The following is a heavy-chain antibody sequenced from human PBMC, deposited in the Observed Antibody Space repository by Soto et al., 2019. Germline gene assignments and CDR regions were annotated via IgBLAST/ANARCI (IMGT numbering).Heavy chain of an antibody. Sequence: EVPLVESGGGLVQPGGSLRLSCAASGFTFSSYWMSWVRQAPGKGLEWVANIKQEGSEKNYVASVRGRFTISRDNDENSLYLQMNSLRVEDPAIYYCARETVEKAMNAWGQGTLVTVSS. CDR1: GFTFSSYW. J-gene: IGHJ4*02. D-gene: IGHD2-2*01. CDR3: ARETVEKAMNA. V-gene: IGHV3-7*01. CDR2: IKQEGSEK.